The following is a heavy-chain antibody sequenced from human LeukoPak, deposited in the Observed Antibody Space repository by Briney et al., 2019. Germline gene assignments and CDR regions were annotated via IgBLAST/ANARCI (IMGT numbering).Heavy chain of an antibody. D-gene: IGHD3-22*01. J-gene: IGHJ6*02. Sequence: EASVKVSCKASGGTFSSYAISWVRQAPGQGLEWMGVIIPIFGTANYAQKFQGRVTITADESTSTAYMELSSLRSEDTAVYYCARESYYYDSSGYSEPHYYYYYGMDVWGQGTTVTVSS. CDR2: IIPIFGTA. CDR1: GGTFSSYA. CDR3: ARESYYYDSSGYSEPHYYYYYGMDV. V-gene: IGHV1-69*13.